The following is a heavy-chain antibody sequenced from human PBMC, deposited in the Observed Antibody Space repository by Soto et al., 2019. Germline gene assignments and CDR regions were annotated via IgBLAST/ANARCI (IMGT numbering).Heavy chain of an antibody. V-gene: IGHV3-23*01. CDR3: AKAEDYFDSSGTKGYFDL. CDR1: GXIVSVYS. Sequence: GSLRLSCDASGXIVSVYSMSWVRQAPGKGPEWVSAFNLGGGTTYYADSVKGRFKIYRDNSKNTLYLQINSLRADYTAVYYCAKAEDYFDSSGTKGYFDLWGRGTPGTVSS. CDR2: FNLGGGTT. D-gene: IGHD3-22*01. J-gene: IGHJ2*01.